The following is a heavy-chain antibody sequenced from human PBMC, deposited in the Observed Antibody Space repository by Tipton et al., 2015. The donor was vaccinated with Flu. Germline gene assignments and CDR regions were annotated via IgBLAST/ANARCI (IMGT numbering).Heavy chain of an antibody. Sequence: LRLSCAASGFTFSDYYMSWIRQAPGKGLEWIGEINHSGSTNYNPSLKSRVTISVDTSKNQFSLKLSSVTAADTAVYYCAIHGPMDVWGKGTTVTVSS. CDR3: AIHGPMDV. CDR2: INHSGST. V-gene: IGHV4-34*08. J-gene: IGHJ6*03. CDR1: GFTFSDYY.